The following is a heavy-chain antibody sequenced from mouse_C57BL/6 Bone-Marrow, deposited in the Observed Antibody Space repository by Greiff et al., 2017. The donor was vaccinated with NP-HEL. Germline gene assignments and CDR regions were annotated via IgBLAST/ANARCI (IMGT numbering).Heavy chain of an antibody. CDR3: ARAMIRKYFDV. J-gene: IGHJ1*03. CDR2: IYPRSGNT. D-gene: IGHD2-4*01. CDR1: GYTFTSYG. V-gene: IGHV1-81*01. Sequence: GQIQQSGAELARPGASVKLSCKASGYTFTSYGISWVKQRTGQGLEWIGEIYPRSGNTYYNEKFKGKATLTADKTSSTAYMELRSLTSEDSAVYFCARAMIRKYFDVWGTGTTVTVSS.